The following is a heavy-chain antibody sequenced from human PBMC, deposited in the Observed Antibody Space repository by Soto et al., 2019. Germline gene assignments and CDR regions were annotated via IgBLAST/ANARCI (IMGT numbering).Heavy chain of an antibody. D-gene: IGHD6-19*01. J-gene: IGHJ5*01. CDR3: ATRPKYQQWLPSFDS. Sequence: SETLSLTCTVSGDSINNRYWSWIRQPPGKGLEWIGYIYYTGYTNYNPSLKSRATISVDSSKNQFSLKLSSVTAADTAVYYCATRPKYQQWLPSFDSWSQGTLVT. V-gene: IGHV4-59*08. CDR1: GDSINNRY. CDR2: IYYTGYT.